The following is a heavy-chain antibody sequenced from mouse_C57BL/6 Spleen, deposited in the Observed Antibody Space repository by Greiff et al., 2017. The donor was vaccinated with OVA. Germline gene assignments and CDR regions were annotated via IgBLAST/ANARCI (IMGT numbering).Heavy chain of an antibody. CDR1: GFNIKDYY. V-gene: IGHV14-1*01. D-gene: IGHD2-1*01. CDR3: TSYGNYYAMDY. CDR2: IDPEDGET. Sequence: EVQLQQSGAELVRPGASVKLSCTASGFNIKDYYMHWVKQRPEQGLEWIGRIDPEDGETEYAPKLPVKATMTADTSSHTAYLQLSSLTSEDTAVYYCTSYGNYYAMDYWGQGTSVTVSS. J-gene: IGHJ4*01.